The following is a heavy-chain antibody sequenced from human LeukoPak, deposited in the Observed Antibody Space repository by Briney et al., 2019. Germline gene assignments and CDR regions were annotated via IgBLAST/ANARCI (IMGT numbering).Heavy chain of an antibody. J-gene: IGHJ1*01. CDR3: ARDPGYCSSTSCYAGGYFQH. D-gene: IGHD2-2*01. CDR2: IYYSGST. CDR1: GRSISSGGYY. V-gene: IGHV4-30-4*01. Sequence: SETLSLTCTVSGRSISSGGYYWSWIRQPPGKGLEWIGYIYYSGSTYYNPSLKSRVTISVDTSKNQFSLKLSPVTAADTAVYYCARDPGYCSSTSCYAGGYFQHWGQGTLVTVSS.